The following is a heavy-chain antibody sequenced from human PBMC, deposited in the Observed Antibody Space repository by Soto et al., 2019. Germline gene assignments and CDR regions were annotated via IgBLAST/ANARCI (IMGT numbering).Heavy chain of an antibody. V-gene: IGHV3-23*01. CDR2: ISGVVGRT. CDR3: AKVVTYDVLTGYYKGPDYYGMDV. Sequence: LRLSCAASGFTFRIYSMNWVLQAPGKWLAGVSRISGVVGRTHYADSVEGRFTISRDHSKTTLYLEMDSLRAEATAVYYCAKVVTYDVLTGYYKGPDYYGMDVWGQGTTVTVSS. J-gene: IGHJ6*02. D-gene: IGHD3-9*01. CDR1: GFTFRIYS.